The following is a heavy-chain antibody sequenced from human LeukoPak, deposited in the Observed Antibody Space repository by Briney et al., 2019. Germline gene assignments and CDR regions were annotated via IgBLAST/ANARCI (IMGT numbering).Heavy chain of an antibody. J-gene: IGHJ4*02. D-gene: IGHD3-22*01. CDR3: ARAYYYDSSGYPSTLWY. V-gene: IGHV1-46*01. Sequence: ASVKVSCKASGYTFTSYYMHWVRQAPGQGLEWMAIINPSGGSTRYAQKFQGRVTMTRDTSTSTVYMELSSLRSEDTAVYYCARAYYYDSSGYPSTLWYWGQGTLVTVSS. CDR1: GYTFTSYY. CDR2: INPSGGST.